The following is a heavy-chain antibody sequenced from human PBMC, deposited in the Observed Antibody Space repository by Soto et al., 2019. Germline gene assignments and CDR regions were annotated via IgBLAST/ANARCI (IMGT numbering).Heavy chain of an antibody. CDR1: GFIFRDYG. J-gene: IGHJ4*02. CDR2: ISGSGSVT. D-gene: IGHD6-13*01. Sequence: GGSLRLSCGASGFIFRDYGLSWVRQAPGKGLEWVSDISGSGSVTNYADSVKGRFTISRDNSNNTLSLQMDSLRAKDTAVYYCAKGGVAAARGYFDHWGQGTRVTVSS. CDR3: AKGGVAAARGYFDH. V-gene: IGHV3-23*01.